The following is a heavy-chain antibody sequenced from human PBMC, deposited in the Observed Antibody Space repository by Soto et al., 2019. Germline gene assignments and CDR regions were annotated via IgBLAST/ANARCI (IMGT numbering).Heavy chain of an antibody. D-gene: IGHD3-10*01. CDR3: ERDVGSSGSSRWFET. J-gene: IGHJ5*02. V-gene: IGHV3-33*01. CDR2: IWYEGTTK. Sequence: GGSLRLSGSTSGFTPSRYGIHSLRHAPGKGLEWIALIWYEGTTKYSTDSMKGRFSISRDQSKSTLYLQVNSLRAEDTATYYCERDVGSSGSSRWFETWGQGTLVTVSS. CDR1: GFTPSRYG.